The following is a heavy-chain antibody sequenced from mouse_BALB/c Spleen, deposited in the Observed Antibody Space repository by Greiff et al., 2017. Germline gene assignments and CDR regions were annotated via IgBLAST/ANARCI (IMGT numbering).Heavy chain of an antibody. V-gene: IGHV5-2*01. D-gene: IGHD2-2*01. CDR3: ARGGYRVYYYAMDY. Sequence: EVQRVESGGGLVQPGESLKLSCESNEYEFPSHDMSWVRKTPEKRLELVAAINSDGGSTYYPDSVKGRFTISRDNAKNTLYLQMSSLRSEDTAMYYCARGGYRVYYYAMDYWGQGTSVTVSS. J-gene: IGHJ4*01. CDR2: INSDGGST. CDR1: EYEFPSHD.